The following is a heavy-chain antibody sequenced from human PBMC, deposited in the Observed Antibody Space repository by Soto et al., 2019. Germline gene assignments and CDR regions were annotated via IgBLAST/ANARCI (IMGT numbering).Heavy chain of an antibody. J-gene: IGHJ4*02. V-gene: IGHV3-23*01. D-gene: IGHD5-12*01. Sequence: GGSLRLSCAASGFTFSSYAMSWVRQAPGKGLEWVPAISGSGGSTYYADSVKGRFTISRDNSKNTLYLQMNSLRAEDTAVYYCAKTGASSGYDYLPFDYWGQGTLVTVSS. CDR3: AKTGASSGYDYLPFDY. CDR2: ISGSGGST. CDR1: GFTFSSYA.